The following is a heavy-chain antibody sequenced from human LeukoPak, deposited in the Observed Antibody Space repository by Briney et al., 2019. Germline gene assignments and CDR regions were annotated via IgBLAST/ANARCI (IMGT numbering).Heavy chain of an antibody. D-gene: IGHD4-17*01. CDR1: GYSVSSGYY. CDR3: ASLPRTYGHFDY. V-gene: IGHV4-38-2*02. CDR2: IYYSGST. J-gene: IGHJ4*02. Sequence: SETLSLTCTVSGYSVSSGYYWGWIRQPPGKGLEWIGSIYYSGSTYYNPSLKSRGTISVDTSKNQFSLKLSSVTAADTAVYYCASLPRTYGHFDYWGQGTLVTVSS.